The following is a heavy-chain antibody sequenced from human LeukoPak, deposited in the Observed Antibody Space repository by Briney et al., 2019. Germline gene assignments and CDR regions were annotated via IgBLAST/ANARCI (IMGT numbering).Heavy chain of an antibody. CDR2: ISSSSSYI. CDR3: ARDAPPTPGYSSGHDC. Sequence: GGSLRLSCAASGFTFSSYSMNWVRQAPGKGLEWVSSISSSSSYIYYADSAKGRFTISRDNAKNSLYLQMNSLRAEDTAVYYCARDAPPTPGYSSGHDCWGQGTLATVSS. V-gene: IGHV3-21*01. D-gene: IGHD6-19*01. CDR1: GFTFSSYS. J-gene: IGHJ4*02.